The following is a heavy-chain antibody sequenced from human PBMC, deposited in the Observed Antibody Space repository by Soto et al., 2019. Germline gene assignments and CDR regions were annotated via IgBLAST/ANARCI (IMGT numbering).Heavy chain of an antibody. CDR3: AKNVGGYCSSSRCLYFDY. D-gene: IGHD2-2*01. V-gene: IGHV3-23*01. CDR2: ISGSGGTT. CDR1: GFSFSSYA. J-gene: IGHJ4*02. Sequence: GGSLRLSCVASGFSFSSYAMSWVRQAPGEGLEWVSSISGSGGTTYYADSVKGRFTISRDNSKNTLYLQMNSLRAEDTAVYYCAKNVGGYCSSSRCLYFDYWGQGTLVTVYS.